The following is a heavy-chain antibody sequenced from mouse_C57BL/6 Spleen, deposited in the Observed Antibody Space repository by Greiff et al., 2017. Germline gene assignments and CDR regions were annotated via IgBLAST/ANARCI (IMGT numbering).Heavy chain of an antibody. V-gene: IGHV1-55*01. CDR2: IYPGSGST. J-gene: IGHJ1*03. CDR1: GYTFTSYR. D-gene: IGHD2-3*01. Sequence: QVQLQQPGAELVKPGASVKMSCKASGYTFTSYRITWVKQRPGQGLEWIGDIYPGSGSTNYNEKFKSKATLTVDTSSSTAYMQLSSLTSEDSAVYYCARRGVTTTSRYYGVWGTGTTVTVAS. CDR3: ARRGVTTTSRYYGV.